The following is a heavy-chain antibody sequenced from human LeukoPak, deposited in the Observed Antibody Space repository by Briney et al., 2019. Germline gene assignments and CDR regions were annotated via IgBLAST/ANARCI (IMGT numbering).Heavy chain of an antibody. V-gene: IGHV1-69*05. CDR3: ATPVTGYYYYMDV. Sequence: SVKVSCKASGGTFSSYAISWVRQAPGQGLEWMGGIIPIFGTANYAQKLQGRVTITTDESTSTAYMELSSLRSEDTAVYYCATPVTGYYYYMDVWGKGTTVTVSS. D-gene: IGHD2-21*02. J-gene: IGHJ6*03. CDR2: IIPIFGTA. CDR1: GGTFSSYA.